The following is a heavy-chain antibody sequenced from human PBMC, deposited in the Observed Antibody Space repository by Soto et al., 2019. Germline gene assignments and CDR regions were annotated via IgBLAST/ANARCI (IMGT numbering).Heavy chain of an antibody. V-gene: IGHV4-34*01. D-gene: IGHD2-15*01. CDR3: ARVRPVCSGGSCYPGYFDY. CDR2: INHSGRT. J-gene: IGHJ4*02. Sequence: QVQLQQWGAGLLKPSETLSLTCAVYGGSFSGYYWSWIRQPPGKGLEWIGEINHSGRTNYNPSLKSRVTISVDTSKNQFSLKLSSVTAADTAVYYCARVRPVCSGGSCYPGYFDYWGQGTLVTVSS. CDR1: GGSFSGYY.